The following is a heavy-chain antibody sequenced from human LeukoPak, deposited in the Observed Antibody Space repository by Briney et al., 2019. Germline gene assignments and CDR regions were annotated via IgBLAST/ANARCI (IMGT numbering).Heavy chain of an antibody. V-gene: IGHV3-33*01. J-gene: IGHJ5*02. CDR2: IWYDGSEK. CDR1: GFTFSSYG. CDR3: ARWSCDH. Sequence: PGTSLRLPCAASGFTFSSYGMHWVRQAPGKGLEWVAVIWYDGSEKYYADSVKGRFTISRDNSKNTLFLQMSSLTAEDTAVYYCARWSCDHWGQGTLVTVSS.